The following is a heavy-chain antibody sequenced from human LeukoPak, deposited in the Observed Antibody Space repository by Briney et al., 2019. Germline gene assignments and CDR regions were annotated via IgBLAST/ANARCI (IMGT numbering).Heavy chain of an antibody. CDR2: IYYSGST. CDR1: GGSISSYY. Sequence: SETLSLTCTVSGGSISSYYWSWIRQPPGKGLEWIGYIYYSGSTNYNPSLKSRVTISVDTSKNQFSLKLSSVTAADTAVYYCARDQVGATPYYFAYWGQGTLVTVSS. CDR3: ARDQVGATPYYFAY. D-gene: IGHD1-26*01. V-gene: IGHV4-59*12. J-gene: IGHJ4*02.